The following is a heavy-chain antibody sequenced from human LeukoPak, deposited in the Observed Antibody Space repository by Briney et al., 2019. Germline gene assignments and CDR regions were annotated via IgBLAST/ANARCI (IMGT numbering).Heavy chain of an antibody. V-gene: IGHV4-34*01. D-gene: IGHD2-15*01. CDR1: GGPFSGYY. CDR3: ARATFSGAGWDFDY. Sequence: SETLSLTCAVYGGPFSGYYWSWIRQPPGKGLEWIGEINHSGSTNYNPSLKSRVTMSVDTSKNQFSLKLSSVTAADTAVYYCARATFSGAGWDFDYWGQGTLVTVSS. J-gene: IGHJ4*02. CDR2: INHSGST.